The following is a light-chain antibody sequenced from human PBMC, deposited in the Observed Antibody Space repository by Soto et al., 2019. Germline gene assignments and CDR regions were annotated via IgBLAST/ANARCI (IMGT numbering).Light chain of an antibody. V-gene: IGKV1-9*01. CDR3: QQINSYPLT. CDR2: AAS. Sequence: DIQLTQSPSFMSTSVVERVTITCRASQGISSYLAWYQQKPGKAPKLLIYAASTLQTGVPSRFSGSGSGTEFTLTISSLQPEDFATYYCQQINSYPLTFGGGTKVAIK. J-gene: IGKJ4*01. CDR1: QGISSY.